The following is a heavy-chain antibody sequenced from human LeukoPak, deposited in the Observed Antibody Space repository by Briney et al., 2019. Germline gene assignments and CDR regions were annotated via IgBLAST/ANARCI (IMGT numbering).Heavy chain of an antibody. J-gene: IGHJ6*03. CDR2: MNPNSGNT. Sequence: GASVTVSCKASGYTFTSYDINWVRQATGQGLEWMGWMNPNSGNTGYAQKFQGRVTITRNTSISTAYMELSSLRSEDTAVYYCARGRKHGSSRYYYYYMDVWGKGTTVTVSS. CDR3: ARGRKHGSSRYYYYYMDV. V-gene: IGHV1-8*03. CDR1: GYTFTSYD. D-gene: IGHD6-6*01.